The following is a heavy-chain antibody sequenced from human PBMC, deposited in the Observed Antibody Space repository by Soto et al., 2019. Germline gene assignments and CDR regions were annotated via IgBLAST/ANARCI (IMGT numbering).Heavy chain of an antibody. J-gene: IGHJ4*02. V-gene: IGHV3-9*01. Sequence: VQLVESGGGLVQPGRSLRLSCAASGFTVDDYAMHWVRQAPGKGLEWVSGISWNSGSIGYADSVKGRFTISGDNAKNALYLQMNSLRAEVTALYSCAKDRGLVLSFYFDYWGQGTLVTVSS. CDR1: GFTVDDYA. CDR3: AKDRGLVLSFYFDY. D-gene: IGHD6-19*01. CDR2: ISWNSGSI.